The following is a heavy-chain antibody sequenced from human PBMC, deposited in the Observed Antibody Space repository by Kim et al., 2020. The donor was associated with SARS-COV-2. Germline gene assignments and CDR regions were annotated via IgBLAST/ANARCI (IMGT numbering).Heavy chain of an antibody. CDR2: IIPIFGTA. CDR3: ARGRPRGYGDYVRVAYGMDV. Sequence: SVKVSCKASGGTFSSYAISWVRQAPGQGLEWMGGIIPIFGTANYAQKFQGRVTITADESSTAYMELSSLRSEDTAVYYCARGRPRGYGDYVRVAYGMDVWGQGTTVTVSS. J-gene: IGHJ6*02. V-gene: IGHV1-69*13. D-gene: IGHD4-17*01. CDR1: GGTFSSYA.